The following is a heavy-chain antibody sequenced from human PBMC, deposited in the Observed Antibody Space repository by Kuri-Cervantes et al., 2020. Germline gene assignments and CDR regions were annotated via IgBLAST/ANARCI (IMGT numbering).Heavy chain of an antibody. Sequence: SQTLSLTCGVSGYSISSGYYWGWIRQPPGKGLEWIGEINHSGSTNYNPSLKSRVTISVDTSKNQFSLKLSSVTAADTAVYYCASTIAVLGTYYFDNWGQGTLVTVSS. CDR2: INHSGST. J-gene: IGHJ4*02. D-gene: IGHD6-19*01. V-gene: IGHV4-38-2*01. CDR1: GYSISSGYY. CDR3: ASTIAVLGTYYFDN.